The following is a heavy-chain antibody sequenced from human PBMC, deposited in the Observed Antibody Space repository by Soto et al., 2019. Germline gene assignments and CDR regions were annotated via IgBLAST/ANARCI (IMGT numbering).Heavy chain of an antibody. D-gene: IGHD2-2*01. V-gene: IGHV4-34*01. CDR2: INHSGST. CDR1: GGSFSGYY. CDR3: ARGLDTLYSRRSTSCP. J-gene: IGHJ5*02. Sequence: SETLSLTCAVYGGSFSGYYWSWIRQPPGKGLEWIGEINHSGSTSYNPSLKSRVTISVDTSKNQFSLKLSSVTAADTAVYYCARGLDTLYSRRSTSCPWGQGTLVTVSS.